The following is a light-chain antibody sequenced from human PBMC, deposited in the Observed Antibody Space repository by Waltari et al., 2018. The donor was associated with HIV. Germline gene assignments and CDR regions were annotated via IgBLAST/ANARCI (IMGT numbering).Light chain of an antibody. CDR3: ASWDDGLSGHV. V-gene: IGLV1-47*01. CDR1: NSNNGRNS. J-gene: IGLJ1*01. CDR2: RKD. Sequence: QSGLTQPPSLSGTPGQRLTIPSSGNNSNNGRNSVSWYRQLPGTAPSLPVYRKDQRPSGVADRFSGSRSGASASLVIGGLRVEDEADYFCASWDDGLSGHVFGGGTTVSV.